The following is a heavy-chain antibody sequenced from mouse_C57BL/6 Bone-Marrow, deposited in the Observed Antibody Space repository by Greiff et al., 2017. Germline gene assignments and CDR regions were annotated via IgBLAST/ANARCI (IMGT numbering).Heavy chain of an antibody. Sequence: VQLQQPGAELVKPGASVKMSCTASGYTFTSYWITWVKQRPGQGLEWIGDIYPGSGSTNYNEKFKCKATLTVDTYSSTAYMQLSSLTSEDSAVYYCARPYYSNYWYFDVWGTGTTVTVSS. CDR3: ARPYYSNYWYFDV. CDR2: IYPGSGST. CDR1: GYTFTSYW. J-gene: IGHJ1*03. D-gene: IGHD2-5*01. V-gene: IGHV1-55*01.